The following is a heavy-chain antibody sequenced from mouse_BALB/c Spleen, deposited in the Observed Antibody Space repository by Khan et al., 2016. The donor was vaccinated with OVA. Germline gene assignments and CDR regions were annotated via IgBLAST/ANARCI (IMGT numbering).Heavy chain of an antibody. V-gene: IGHV14-3*02. D-gene: IGHD1-1*01. CDR2: IDPANGNS. CDR1: GFNIKDTY. J-gene: IGHJ2*01. CDR3: ATYCYGSSRYFDY. Sequence: VRLQQSGSEFVKPGASVRLSCTASGFNIKDTYMHWVKQRPEQGLEWIGRIDPANGNSKYDPKFQGKATITADTSSNTAYLQLSSLTSEDTDVYYCATYCYGSSRYFDYWGQGTTLTVSS.